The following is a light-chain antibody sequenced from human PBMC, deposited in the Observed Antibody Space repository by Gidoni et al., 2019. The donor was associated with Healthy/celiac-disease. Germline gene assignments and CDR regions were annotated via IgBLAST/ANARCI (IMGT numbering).Light chain of an antibody. Sequence: EIVLTQSPATLSLSPGERATLSCRASPSVTSYLAWSQQKPGQAPRLLIYDASNRATGIPARFSGSGSGTDFTLTLSSLEPEDFAVYYCQQRSNWPPATFGQXTKVEIK. CDR2: DAS. J-gene: IGKJ1*01. CDR1: PSVTSY. CDR3: QQRSNWPPAT. V-gene: IGKV3-11*01.